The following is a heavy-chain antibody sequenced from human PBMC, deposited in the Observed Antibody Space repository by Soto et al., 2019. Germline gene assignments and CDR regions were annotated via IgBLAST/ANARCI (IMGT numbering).Heavy chain of an antibody. CDR1: GFTFSSYG. CDR3: ARDRPIMIRVAPDALDI. V-gene: IGHV3-33*01. D-gene: IGHD3-10*01. CDR2: IWYDGSNE. Sequence: QVQLVESGGGVVQPGGSLRLSCVTSGFTFSSYGMHWVRQAPGKGLEWVAVIWYDGSNEYYAESVRGRFTISRDNSKNTLYLQMKSLRAEDTAVYYCARDRPIMIRVAPDALDIWGQGTMVTVSS. J-gene: IGHJ3*02.